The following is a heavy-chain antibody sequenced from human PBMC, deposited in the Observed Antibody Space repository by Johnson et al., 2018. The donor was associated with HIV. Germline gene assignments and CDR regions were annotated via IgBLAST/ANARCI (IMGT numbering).Heavy chain of an antibody. J-gene: IGHJ3*02. CDR1: GFTFSSYA. Sequence: QVQLVESGGDLVQPGGSLRLSCAASGFTFSSYAMSWVRQAPGKGLEWVAVISYDGSNKYYADSVKGRFTISRDNSKNTLYLQMNSLRAEDTAVYYCAKDMRQWELLDAFDIWGQGTMVTVSS. D-gene: IGHD1-26*01. V-gene: IGHV3-30*18. CDR3: AKDMRQWELLDAFDI. CDR2: ISYDGSNK.